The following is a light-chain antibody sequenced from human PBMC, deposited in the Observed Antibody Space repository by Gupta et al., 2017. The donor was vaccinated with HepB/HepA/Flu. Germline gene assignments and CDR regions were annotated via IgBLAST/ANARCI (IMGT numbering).Light chain of an antibody. CDR3: QQGDNFPVT. CDR1: RFTNSW. J-gene: IGKJ4*01. Sequence: MQITQPPSSVSSSVGDRVSIPCRASRFTNSWLGWYQQKPGGAPNLLIYTASKVERGVPSRFSGSGSGTDFTLTISSPQPEDFASYYCQQGDNFPVTFGRGTKVDIK. CDR2: TAS. V-gene: IGKV1-12*01.